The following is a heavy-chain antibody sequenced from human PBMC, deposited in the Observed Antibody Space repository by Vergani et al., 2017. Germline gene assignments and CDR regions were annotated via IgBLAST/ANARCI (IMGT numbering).Heavy chain of an antibody. D-gene: IGHD5-12*01. CDR1: GFTFSDYY. Sequence: QVQLVESGGGLVKPGGSLRLSCAASGFTFSDYYMSWIRQAPGKGLEWVSYISSSGSTIYYADSVKGRFTISRDNAKNSLYLQMNSLRAEDTAVYYCARRHSGYDWVRLYYYYGMEVWGQGTTVSVSS. CDR2: ISSSGSTI. J-gene: IGHJ6*02. V-gene: IGHV3-11*04. CDR3: ARRHSGYDWVRLYYYYGMEV.